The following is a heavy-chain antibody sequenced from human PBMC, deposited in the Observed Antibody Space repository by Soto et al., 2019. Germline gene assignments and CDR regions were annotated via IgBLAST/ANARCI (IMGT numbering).Heavy chain of an antibody. Sequence: SVSNSWMNWVRQAPGKGLEWVGRIKTKTDGGTTGYAAPVKGRVTISRDEPKNTLYLQMDSLKTEDTAMYYCTTDLKDSSAYYYSFWGQGTLVTVSS. CDR2: IKTKTDGGTT. V-gene: IGHV3-15*07. D-gene: IGHD3-22*01. CDR3: TTDLKDSSAYYYSF. CDR1: SVSNSW. J-gene: IGHJ4*02.